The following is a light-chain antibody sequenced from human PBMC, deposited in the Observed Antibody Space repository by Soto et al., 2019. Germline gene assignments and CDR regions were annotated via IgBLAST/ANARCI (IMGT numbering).Light chain of an antibody. V-gene: IGLV3-21*04. CDR3: QVWDGSSDPDVV. CDR1: NIGSKS. J-gene: IGLJ2*01. CDR2: YDS. Sequence: SYELTQPPSVSVAPGKTARITCGGNNIGSKSVHWYQQKPGQAPVLVIYYDSDRPSGIPERFSGSNSGNTATLTISRVEAGDEAAYYCQVWDGSSDPDVVFGGGTKLTVL.